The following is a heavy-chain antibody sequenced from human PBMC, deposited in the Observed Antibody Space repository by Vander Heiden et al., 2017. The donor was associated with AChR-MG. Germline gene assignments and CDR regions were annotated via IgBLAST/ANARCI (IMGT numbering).Heavy chain of an antibody. J-gene: IGHJ4*01. CDR2: ISYDGSNK. Sequence: QVQLVESGGGVVQPGRSLRLSCAASGFPFSSYAMHWVRQAPGKGMEWVVVISYDGSNKYYADSVKGRLTISRDNSKNTLYLQMNSLRAEDTAVYDCARGRRQVIGRLDGLDYW. V-gene: IGHV3-30-3*01. CDR1: GFPFSSYA. D-gene: IGHD1-1*01. CDR3: ARGRRQVIGRLDGLDY.